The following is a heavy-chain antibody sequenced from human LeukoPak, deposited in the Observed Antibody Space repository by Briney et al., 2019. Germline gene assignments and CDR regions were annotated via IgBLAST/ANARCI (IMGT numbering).Heavy chain of an antibody. J-gene: IGHJ4*02. D-gene: IGHD6-19*01. CDR3: ARVNENSRAWYGGFDY. Sequence: PSETLSLTCTVSGGSISSYYWSWIRQPAGKGLEWIGRIYTSESTIYNPSLKSRVTLSVDTSNNQLSLKLSSVTAADTAVYYCARVNENSRAWYGGFDYWGQGTLVTVSS. CDR1: GGSISSYY. CDR2: IYTSEST. V-gene: IGHV4-4*07.